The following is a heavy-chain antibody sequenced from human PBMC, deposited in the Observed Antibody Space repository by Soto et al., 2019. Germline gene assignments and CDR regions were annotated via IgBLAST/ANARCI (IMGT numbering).Heavy chain of an antibody. CDR3: AKDPDHDYGDYQAPYYYYGMDV. CDR1: GFTFSSYG. V-gene: IGHV3-30*18. D-gene: IGHD4-17*01. CDR2: ISYDGSNK. Sequence: QVQLVESGGGVVQPGRSLRLSCAASGFTFSSYGMHWVRQAPGKGLEWVAVISYDGSNKYYADSVKGRFTISRDNSKITLYLQMNSLRAEDTAVYYCAKDPDHDYGDYQAPYYYYGMDVWGQGTTVTVSS. J-gene: IGHJ6*02.